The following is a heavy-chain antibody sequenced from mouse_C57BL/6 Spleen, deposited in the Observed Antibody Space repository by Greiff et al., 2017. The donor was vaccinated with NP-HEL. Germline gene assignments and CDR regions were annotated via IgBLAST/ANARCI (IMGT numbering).Heavy chain of an antibody. CDR1: GYAFSSYW. CDR3: ARELGQD. J-gene: IGHJ3*01. D-gene: IGHD4-1*01. Sequence: VQLQQSGASVKISCTASGYAFSSYWMNWVKQRPGKGLEWIGQIYPGDGDTNYNGKFKGKATLTADKSSITAYMQLSTLASEDSAVSFCARELGQDWGQGTLVTVSA. CDR2: IYPGDGDT. V-gene: IGHV1-80*01.